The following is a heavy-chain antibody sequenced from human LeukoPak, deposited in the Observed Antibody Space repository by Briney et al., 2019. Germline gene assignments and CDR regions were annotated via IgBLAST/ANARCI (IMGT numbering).Heavy chain of an antibody. J-gene: IGHJ6*03. CDR1: GGSFSGYY. CDR3: ARDRGDYYDSSGYYYRYYYYYMDV. D-gene: IGHD3-22*01. CDR2: INHSGST. V-gene: IGHV4-34*01. Sequence: SETLSLTCAVYGGSFSGYYRSWIRQPPGKGLEWIGEINHSGSTNYNPSLKGRVTISVDTSKNQFSLKLSSVTAADTAVYYCARDRGDYYDSSGYYYRYYYYYMDVWGKGTTVTVSS.